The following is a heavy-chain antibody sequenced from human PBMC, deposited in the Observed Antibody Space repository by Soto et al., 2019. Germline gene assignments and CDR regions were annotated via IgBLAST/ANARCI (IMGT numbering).Heavy chain of an antibody. Sequence: GSLRLSCAASGFTFSSYGMSWVRQAPGEGLEWVSSISDSGGTYYADSVKGRFTISRDNSKNTLYLQMNSLRADDTAVYYCARDLGNYDSSGYFDYWGLGTQVTVS. D-gene: IGHD3-22*01. CDR2: ISDSGGT. J-gene: IGHJ4*02. V-gene: IGHV3-23*01. CDR1: GFTFSSYG. CDR3: ARDLGNYDSSGYFDY.